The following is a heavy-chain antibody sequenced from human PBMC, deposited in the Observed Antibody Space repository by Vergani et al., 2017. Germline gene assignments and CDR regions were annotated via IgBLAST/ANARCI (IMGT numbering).Heavy chain of an antibody. CDR3: ASRRPRLNLGSKSNAGTFDS. D-gene: IGHD3-10*01. CDR2: ITAIGSA. Sequence: QVHLQQRGAGVLKPSETLSLTCGVIGGSLSGYFWSWIRQSPGRGLEGIGEITAIGSAKYSTSATSRVTISVDTSRGEFTLTVTSVTAADTGLYFCASRRPRLNLGSKSNAGTFDSWGQGTLVTVSS. J-gene: IGHJ4*02. CDR1: GGSLSGYF. V-gene: IGHV4-34*02.